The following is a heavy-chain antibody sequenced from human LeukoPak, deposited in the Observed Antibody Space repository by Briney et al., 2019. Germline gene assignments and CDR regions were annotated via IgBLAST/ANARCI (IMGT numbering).Heavy chain of an antibody. V-gene: IGHV3-23*01. Sequence: GGSLRLSCAASGFTFSSHAMSWVRQAPGKGLEWVSAISGSGGRTYYADSVKGRFTISRDNSKNTLYLQMNSLRAEDTAVYNCAKGHYCGSGSYLPHWGQGTLVTVSS. CDR2: ISGSGGRT. CDR3: AKGHYCGSGSYLPH. CDR1: GFTFSSHA. D-gene: IGHD3-10*01. J-gene: IGHJ4*02.